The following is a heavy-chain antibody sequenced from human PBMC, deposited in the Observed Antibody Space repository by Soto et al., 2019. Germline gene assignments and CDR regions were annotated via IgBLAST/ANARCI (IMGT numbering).Heavy chain of an antibody. J-gene: IGHJ4*02. Sequence: QVQLQESGPGLVKPSETLSLTCAVSGGSISNYYWSWIRQPAGKGLEWIGRFYASGYTNYNPSLTSPVTMSLDISKHHFTLGLSSVTAADTAVYYCARGNQVAMSDYWGQGTLVTVSS. CDR1: GGSISNYY. CDR2: FYASGYT. V-gene: IGHV4-4*07. CDR3: ARGNQVAMSDY.